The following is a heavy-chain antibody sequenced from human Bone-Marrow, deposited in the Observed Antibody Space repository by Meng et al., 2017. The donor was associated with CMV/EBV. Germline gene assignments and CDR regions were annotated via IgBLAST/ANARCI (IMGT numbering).Heavy chain of an antibody. J-gene: IGHJ6*02. D-gene: IGHD3-22*01. Sequence: GGSLRLLCAASGFTFRSYALHWVRQAPGKGLEWVAVISYDGSNKYYADSVKGRFTISRDNSKNTLYLQMNSLRAEDTAVYYCARDYTGVTMIVVVIPSDYYYGMDVWGQGTTVTASS. CDR1: GFTFRSYA. CDR3: ARDYTGVTMIVVVIPSDYYYGMDV. CDR2: ISYDGSNK. V-gene: IGHV3-30*04.